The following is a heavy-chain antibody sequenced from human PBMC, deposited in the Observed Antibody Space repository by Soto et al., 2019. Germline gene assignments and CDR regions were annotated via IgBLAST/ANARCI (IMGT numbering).Heavy chain of an antibody. V-gene: IGHV4-34*01. CDR3: AVADEGRPFVY. CDR2: INHSGGT. J-gene: IGHJ4*02. Sequence: QVQLQQWGAGLLKPSETLSLTCAVYGGSFSGYYWSWIRQPPGKGLEWIGEINHSGGTNYNPSLKSRITISVDTSKNQFSLKLSSVTAADTAVYYCAVADEGRPFVYWGQGTLVTVSS. CDR1: GGSFSGYY.